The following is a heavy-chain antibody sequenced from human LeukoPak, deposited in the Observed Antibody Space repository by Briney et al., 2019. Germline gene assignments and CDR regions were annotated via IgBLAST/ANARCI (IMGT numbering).Heavy chain of an antibody. CDR3: ARHQVVVTAIPHDAFDI. Sequence: SETLSLTCAVYGGAFSGYSWSWIRQPPGKGLEWIGYIYYSGSTNYNPSLKSRVTISVDTSENQFSLKLSSVTAADTAVYYCARHQVVVTAIPHDAFDIWGQGTMVTVSS. CDR1: GGAFSGYS. J-gene: IGHJ3*02. CDR2: IYYSGST. D-gene: IGHD2-21*02. V-gene: IGHV4-59*08.